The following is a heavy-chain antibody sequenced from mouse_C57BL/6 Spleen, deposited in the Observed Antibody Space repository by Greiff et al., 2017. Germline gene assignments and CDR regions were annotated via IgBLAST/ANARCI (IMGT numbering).Heavy chain of an antibody. CDR2: ISYDGSN. CDR3: AREDDYGSSY. Sequence: ESGPGLVKPSQSLSLTCSVTGYSITSGYYWNWIRQFPGNKLEWMGYISYDGSNNYNPSLKNRISITRDTSKKQFFLKLNSVTTEDTATYYGAREDDYGSSYWGQDTTLTVSS. D-gene: IGHD1-1*01. J-gene: IGHJ2*01. CDR1: GYSITSGYY. V-gene: IGHV3-6*01.